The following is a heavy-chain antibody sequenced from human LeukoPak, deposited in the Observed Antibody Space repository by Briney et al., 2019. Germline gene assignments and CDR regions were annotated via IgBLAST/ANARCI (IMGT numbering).Heavy chain of an antibody. J-gene: IGHJ4*02. D-gene: IGHD5-12*01. CDR3: AKDRADVVPTMVLDY. CDR2: ISSSSSYT. V-gene: IGHV3-11*05. Sequence: GGSLRLSCAASGFTFSDYYMSWIRQAPGKGLEWVSYISSSSSYTNYADSVKGRFTISRDNAKNSLYLQMNSLRAEDMAVYYCAKDRADVVPTMVLDYWGQGILVTVSS. CDR1: GFTFSDYY.